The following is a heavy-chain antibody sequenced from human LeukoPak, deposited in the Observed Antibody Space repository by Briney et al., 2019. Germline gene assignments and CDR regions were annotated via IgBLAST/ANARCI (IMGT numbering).Heavy chain of an antibody. V-gene: IGHV3-15*01. CDR2: IKRKADGGTT. CDR1: GVTFSNAW. J-gene: IGHJ3*02. Sequence: GGSLRLSCAASGVTFSNAWMNWVRQAPGKGLEWVGRIKRKADGGTTDYAAPVKGRFTISRDDSKNTLYLQMNSLKTEDTAVYYCTTNDAFDIWGQGTMVTVSS. CDR3: TTNDAFDI.